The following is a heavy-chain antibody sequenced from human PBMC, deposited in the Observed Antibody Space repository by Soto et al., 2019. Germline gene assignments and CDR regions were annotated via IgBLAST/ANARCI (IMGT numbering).Heavy chain of an antibody. CDR3: ARPVAVAADFDY. J-gene: IGHJ4*02. CDR2: INAGNGNT. Sequence: ASVKVSCKASGYTFTGYAMHWVRQAPGQRLEWMGWINAGNGNTKYSQKFQGRVTITRDTSASTAYMELSSLRSEDTAVYYCARPVAVAADFDYWGQGTLVTVSS. D-gene: IGHD6-19*01. V-gene: IGHV1-3*01. CDR1: GYTFTGYA.